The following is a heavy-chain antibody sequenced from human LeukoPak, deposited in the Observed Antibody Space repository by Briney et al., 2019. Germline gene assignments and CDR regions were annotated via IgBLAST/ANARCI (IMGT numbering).Heavy chain of an antibody. D-gene: IGHD5-18*01. CDR1: GGTFSSYA. J-gene: IGHJ3*02. Sequence: SVKVSCKASGGTFSSYAISWVRQAPGQGLEWMGGIIPIFGTANYAQKFQGRVTITADESTSTAYMELSSLRSEDTAVYYCARAGGYSYGSGGDAFDIWGQGTMVTVSS. V-gene: IGHV1-69*13. CDR2: IIPIFGTA. CDR3: ARAGGYSYGSGGDAFDI.